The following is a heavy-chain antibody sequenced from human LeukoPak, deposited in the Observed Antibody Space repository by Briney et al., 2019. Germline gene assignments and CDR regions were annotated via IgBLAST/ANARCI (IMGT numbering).Heavy chain of an antibody. Sequence: PGGSLRLSCAASGFTFSTFAMIWVRQPPGKGLEWVSSIFPSGGEIHYADSVRGRFTISRDNSKSTLSLQMNSLRAEDTAVYYCASGQHNFDYWGQGTLVTVSS. CDR1: GFTFSTFA. D-gene: IGHD2-15*01. CDR3: ASGQHNFDY. J-gene: IGHJ4*02. V-gene: IGHV3-23*01. CDR2: IFPSGGEI.